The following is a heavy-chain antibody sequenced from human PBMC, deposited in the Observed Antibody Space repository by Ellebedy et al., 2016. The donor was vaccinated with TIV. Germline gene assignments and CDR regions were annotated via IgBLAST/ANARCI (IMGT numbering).Heavy chain of an antibody. Sequence: GGSLRLSXVASGFILRNYAMHWVRQAPGKGLEWVAVISSDGYNKYYADSVKGRFTISRDNSKNTLDLQMDSLRADDTAVYYCARDPSGWYWGTLDYWGQGTLVTVSS. J-gene: IGHJ4*02. V-gene: IGHV3-30-3*01. CDR3: ARDPSGWYWGTLDY. D-gene: IGHD6-19*01. CDR1: GFILRNYA. CDR2: ISSDGYNK.